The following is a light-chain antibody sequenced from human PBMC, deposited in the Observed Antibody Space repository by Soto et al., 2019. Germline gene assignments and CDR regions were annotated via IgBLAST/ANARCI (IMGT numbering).Light chain of an antibody. CDR3: QQYSSYSWT. CDR2: GAF. Sequence: AIQMTQCPSCLSASVGDTVAISCRASRGVRSDVAWYQQRPGSVPKVLIYGAFNLYTGVPSRFSGSGSGTEFTLTISSLQPDDSATYYCQQYSSYSWTFVQGT. V-gene: IGKV1-13*02. CDR1: RGVRSD. J-gene: IGKJ1*01.